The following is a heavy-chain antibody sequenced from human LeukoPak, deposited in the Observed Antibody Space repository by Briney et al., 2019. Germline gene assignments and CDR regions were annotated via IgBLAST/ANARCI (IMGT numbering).Heavy chain of an antibody. Sequence: SETLSLTCTVSGGSISSYCWSWIRQPPGKGLEWIGYIYYSGSTNYNPSLKSRVTISVDTSKNQFSLKLSSVTAADTAVYYCARAYGQLRLGELSYYFDYWGQGTLVTASS. CDR3: ARAYGQLRLGELSYYFDY. J-gene: IGHJ4*02. D-gene: IGHD3-16*02. V-gene: IGHV4-59*01. CDR1: GGSISSYC. CDR2: IYYSGST.